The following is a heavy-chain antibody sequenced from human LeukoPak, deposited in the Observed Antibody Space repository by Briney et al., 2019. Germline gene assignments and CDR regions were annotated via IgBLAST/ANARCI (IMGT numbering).Heavy chain of an antibody. Sequence: SETLSLTCTVSGGSISSSGYYWGWIRQPPGKGLEWIETIYYTGSTYYSPSLRSRVTISVDTSKDQFSLKLTPVAAADTAVYYCARLTGGYSYGYAGYWGQGTLVTVSS. V-gene: IGHV4-39*01. CDR2: IYYTGST. CDR1: GGSISSSGYY. D-gene: IGHD5-18*01. J-gene: IGHJ4*02. CDR3: ARLTGGYSYGYAGY.